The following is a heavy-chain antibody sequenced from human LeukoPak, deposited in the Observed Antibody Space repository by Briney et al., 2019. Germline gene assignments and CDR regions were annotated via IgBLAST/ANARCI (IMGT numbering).Heavy chain of an antibody. D-gene: IGHD4-17*01. Sequence: GGSLRLSCAASGFTVSSNHMSWVRQAPGKGLEWVSFIHSGGTTYYADSVKGRFTISRDDSKNTLYLQMNSLRAEDTAIYYCARDGDYYYGLDVWGQGTTVTVSS. CDR2: IHSGGTT. CDR1: GFTVSSNH. J-gene: IGHJ6*02. V-gene: IGHV3-53*01. CDR3: ARDGDYYYGLDV.